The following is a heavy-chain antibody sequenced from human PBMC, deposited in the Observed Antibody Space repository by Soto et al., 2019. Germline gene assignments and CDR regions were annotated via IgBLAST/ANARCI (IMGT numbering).Heavy chain of an antibody. D-gene: IGHD6-19*01. Sequence: ASVKVSCKASGYTFTSYDINWVRQATGQGLEWMGWMNPNSGNTGYAQKFQGRVTMTRNTSISTAYMELSSLRSEDTAVYYCARWYSSGWYKMKYYYYGMDVWGQGTTVTVSS. V-gene: IGHV1-8*01. CDR3: ARWYSSGWYKMKYYYYGMDV. CDR1: GYTFTSYD. CDR2: MNPNSGNT. J-gene: IGHJ6*02.